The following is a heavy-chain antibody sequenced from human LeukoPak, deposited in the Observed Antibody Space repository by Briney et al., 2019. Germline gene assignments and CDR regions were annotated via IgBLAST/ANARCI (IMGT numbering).Heavy chain of an antibody. CDR3: ARGSYSSGWYAANAFDI. D-gene: IGHD6-19*01. CDR1: GGPFSGYY. Sequence: SETLSLTCAVYGGPFSGYYWSWIRQPPGKGLEWIGEINHSGSTNYNPSLKSRVTISVDTSKNQFSLKLSSVTAADTAVYYCARGSYSSGWYAANAFDIWGQGTMVTVSS. V-gene: IGHV4-34*01. J-gene: IGHJ3*02. CDR2: INHSGST.